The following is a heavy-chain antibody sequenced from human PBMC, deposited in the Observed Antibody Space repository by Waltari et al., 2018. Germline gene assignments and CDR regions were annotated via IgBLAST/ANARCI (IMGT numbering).Heavy chain of an antibody. CDR3: ARTTTIKSLDY. J-gene: IGHJ4*02. V-gene: IGHV1-69-2*01. Sequence: EVQLIQSGAEVKKPGATVKISCKASGYTFTEYYMHWVQQAPGKGLEWVGRMDPVDGETKDAEKYQGRATITADTSIDTAYMELSSLRSEDTAIFYCARTTTIKSLDYWGQGTLVTVSS. CDR2: MDPVDGET. D-gene: IGHD1-7*01. CDR1: GYTFTEYY.